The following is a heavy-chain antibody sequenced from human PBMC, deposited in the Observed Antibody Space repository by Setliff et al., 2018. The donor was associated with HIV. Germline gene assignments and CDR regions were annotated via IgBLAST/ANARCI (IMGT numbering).Heavy chain of an antibody. J-gene: IGHJ4*02. Sequence: PSETLSLTCTVSGGSINTGAYYWSWIRQHPGRGLEWIGYIYYRGSTHYNPSLKSRVTISLDTSKNQFSLRLTSVTPADTAVYYCARAGRALPLKSTVVNTRDPQYFAYWGRGALVTVSS. V-gene: IGHV4-31*03. CDR3: ARAGRALPLKSTVVNTRDPQYFAY. CDR1: GGSINTGAYY. D-gene: IGHD3-9*01. CDR2: IYYRGST.